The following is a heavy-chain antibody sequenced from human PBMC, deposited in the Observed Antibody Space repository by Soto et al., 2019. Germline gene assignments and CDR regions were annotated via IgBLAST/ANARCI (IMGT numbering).Heavy chain of an antibody. J-gene: IGHJ4*02. Sequence: GGSLRLSCAASGFTFSSYAMSWVRQAPGKGLEWVSGISGSGGSTYFPDSVKGRFTISRDNSKNTLYLQMNSLRAEDTAVYYCAKGGLTGTTYWGQGTLVTVSS. D-gene: IGHD1-20*01. CDR2: ISGSGGST. V-gene: IGHV3-23*01. CDR3: AKGGLTGTTY. CDR1: GFTFSSYA.